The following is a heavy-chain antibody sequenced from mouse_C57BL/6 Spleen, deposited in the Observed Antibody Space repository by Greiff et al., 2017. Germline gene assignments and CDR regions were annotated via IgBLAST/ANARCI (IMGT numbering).Heavy chain of an antibody. D-gene: IGHD2-4*01. CDR2: IYPGSGST. CDR1: GYTFTSYW. Sequence: QVQLKQPGAELVKPGASVKMSCKASGYTFTSYWITWVKQRPGQGLEWIGDIYPGSGSTNYTEKFKSKATLTVDTSSSTAYMQLSSLTSEDSAVYYCASRSGYDYEYAMDYWGQGTSVTVSS. J-gene: IGHJ4*01. CDR3: ASRSGYDYEYAMDY. V-gene: IGHV1-55*01.